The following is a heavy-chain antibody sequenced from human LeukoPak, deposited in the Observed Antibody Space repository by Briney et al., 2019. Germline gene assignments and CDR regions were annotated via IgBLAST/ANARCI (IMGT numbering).Heavy chain of an antibody. Sequence: SETLSLTCTVSGGSISTYYWSWIRQPPGKGLEWIGEINHSGSTNYNPSLKSRVTISVDTSKNQFSLKLSSVTAADTAVYYCARPLRYFDWLRKKGVAAFDIWGQGTMVTVSS. D-gene: IGHD3-9*01. CDR3: ARPLRYFDWLRKKGVAAFDI. CDR1: GGSISTYY. CDR2: INHSGST. V-gene: IGHV4-34*01. J-gene: IGHJ3*02.